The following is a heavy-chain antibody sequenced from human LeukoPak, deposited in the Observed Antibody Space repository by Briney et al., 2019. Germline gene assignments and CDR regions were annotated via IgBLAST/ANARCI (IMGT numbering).Heavy chain of an antibody. CDR2: ISGSGDNNDNT. D-gene: IGHD2-2*01. Sequence: PGGSLRLSCAASGFSFSTYAMSWVRQAPGKGLEWVSAISGSGDNNDNTYYADSVKGQFTISGDNSKNTLYLQMSSLRAEDTAVYYCARDGYQLLQGTLDYWGQGTLVTVSS. CDR3: ARDGYQLLQGTLDY. J-gene: IGHJ4*02. CDR1: GFSFSTYA. V-gene: IGHV3-23*01.